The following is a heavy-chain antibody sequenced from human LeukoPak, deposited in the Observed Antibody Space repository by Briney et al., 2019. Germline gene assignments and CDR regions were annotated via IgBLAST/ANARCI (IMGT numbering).Heavy chain of an antibody. D-gene: IGHD5-18*01. J-gene: IGHJ4*02. Sequence: PGRSLRLSCAASGFTFGSYGMHWVRQAPGKGLEWVAVISYDGSNKYYADSVKGRFTISRDNSKNTLYLQMNSLRAEDTAVYYCAKGDTAMVYFDYWGQGTLVTVSS. V-gene: IGHV3-30*18. CDR3: AKGDTAMVYFDY. CDR2: ISYDGSNK. CDR1: GFTFGSYG.